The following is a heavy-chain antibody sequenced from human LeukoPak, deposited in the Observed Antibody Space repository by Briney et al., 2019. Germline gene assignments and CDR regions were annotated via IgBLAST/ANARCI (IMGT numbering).Heavy chain of an antibody. D-gene: IGHD2-2*01. CDR1: GGSISSSSYY. CDR2: ISGSGGST. Sequence: ETLSLTCTVSGGSISSSSYYWGWIRQPPGKGLEWVSAISGSGGSTYYADSVKGRFTISRDNSKNTLYLQMNSLRAEDTAVYYCAKFTSVVPAAQLYYYYGMDVWGQGTTVTVSS. CDR3: AKFTSVVPAAQLYYYYGMDV. V-gene: IGHV3-23*01. J-gene: IGHJ6*02.